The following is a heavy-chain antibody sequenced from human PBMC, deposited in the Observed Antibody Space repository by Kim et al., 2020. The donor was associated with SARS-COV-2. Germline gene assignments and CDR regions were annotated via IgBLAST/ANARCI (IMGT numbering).Heavy chain of an antibody. CDR2: IYYSGST. Sequence: SETLSLTCTVSGGSISSYYWSWIRQPPGKGLEWIGYIYYSGSTNYNPSLKSRVTISVDTSKNQFSLKLSSVTAADTAVYYCARDGLMTTVTTRYYYGMDV. CDR1: GGSISSYY. CDR3: ARDGLMTTVTTRYYYGMDV. V-gene: IGHV4-59*13. D-gene: IGHD4-4*01. J-gene: IGHJ6*01.